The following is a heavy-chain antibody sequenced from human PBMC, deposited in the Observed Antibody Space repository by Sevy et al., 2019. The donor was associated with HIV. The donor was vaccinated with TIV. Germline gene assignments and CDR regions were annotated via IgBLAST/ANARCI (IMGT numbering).Heavy chain of an antibody. V-gene: IGHV3-33*01. CDR2: IWYEGSNK. CDR3: ARANYYDSSGSLDY. CDR1: GFIFSSYG. J-gene: IGHJ4*02. D-gene: IGHD3-22*01. Sequence: GGSLRLSCAASGFIFSSYGMHWVRQAPGKGLEWVAVIWYEGSNKYYADSVKGRFTISRDNSKNTLYLQMNSLRAEDTAGYYCARANYYDSSGSLDYWGQGTLVTVSS.